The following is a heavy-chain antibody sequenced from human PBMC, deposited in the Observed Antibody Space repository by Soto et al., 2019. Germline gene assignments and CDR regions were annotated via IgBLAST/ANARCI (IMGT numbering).Heavy chain of an antibody. J-gene: IGHJ4*02. V-gene: IGHV4-61*01. Sequence: SETLSLTCTVSGGSVSSGSYYWSWIRQPPGKGLEWIGYIYYSGSTNYNPSLKSRVTISVDTSKNQFSLKLSSVTAADTAVYYCARGPREVAAPYFDYWGQGTLVTVSS. CDR2: IYYSGST. CDR1: GGSVSSGSYY. CDR3: ARGPREVAAPYFDY. D-gene: IGHD5-12*01.